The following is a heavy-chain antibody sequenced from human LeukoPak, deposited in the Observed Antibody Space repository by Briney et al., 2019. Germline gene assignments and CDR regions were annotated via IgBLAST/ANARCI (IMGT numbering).Heavy chain of an antibody. CDR2: ISAFNGNT. CDR1: GYTFTTYG. CDR3: ARGTAIAAAGRYGQGAFDY. Sequence: GASVKVSCKASGYTFTTYGISWVRQAPGQGLEWMGWISAFNGNTNYAQKLQGRVTMTTDTSTSTAYMELRSLRSDDTAVYYCARGTAIAAAGRYGQGAFDYWGQGTLVTVSS. D-gene: IGHD6-13*01. J-gene: IGHJ4*02. V-gene: IGHV1-18*01.